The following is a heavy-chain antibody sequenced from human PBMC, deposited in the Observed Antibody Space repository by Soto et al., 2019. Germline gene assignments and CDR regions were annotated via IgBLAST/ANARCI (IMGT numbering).Heavy chain of an antibody. V-gene: IGHV1-18*01. J-gene: IGHJ6*02. Sequence: ASVKVSCKASGYTFTSYGISWVRQAPGQGLEWMGWISAYTGNTNYVQKFQGRVSMTTDTSTSTAYMELRSLRSDDTAVYYCARDGQWLVSSYYYGMDVRGQGTTVTVSS. D-gene: IGHD6-19*01. CDR1: GYTFTSYG. CDR2: ISAYTGNT. CDR3: ARDGQWLVSSYYYGMDV.